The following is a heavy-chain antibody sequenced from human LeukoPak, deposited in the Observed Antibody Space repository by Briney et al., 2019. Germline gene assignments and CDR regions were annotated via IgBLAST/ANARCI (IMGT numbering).Heavy chain of an antibody. CDR2: IYYSGST. CDR1: GGSISSYY. J-gene: IGHJ3*02. D-gene: IGHD3-16*01. Sequence: SETLSLTCTVSGGSISSYYWSWIRQPPGKGLEWIGYIYYSGSTNYNPSLKSRVTISVDTSKNQSSLKLSSVTAADTAVYYCARRNHPYPDGGGAFDIWGQGTMVTVSS. CDR3: ARRNHPYPDGGGAFDI. V-gene: IGHV4-59*01.